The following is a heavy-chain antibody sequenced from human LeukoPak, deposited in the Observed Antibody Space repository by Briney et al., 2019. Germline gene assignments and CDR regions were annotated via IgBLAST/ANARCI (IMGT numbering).Heavy chain of an antibody. CDR3: ESPMYSGRYSSRLLDY. D-gene: IGHD1-26*01. J-gene: IGHJ4*02. Sequence: SETLSLTCTGSGGSISSSSYYWCWIRQSPGKGLEGVGSIYYSGTTYYNPSRKSRVTISVDTSKNQFSLKLSSFTAADTDVYSCESPMYSGRYSSRLLDYWGQGTLVTVSS. V-gene: IGHV4-39*01. CDR1: GGSISSSSYY. CDR2: IYYSGTT.